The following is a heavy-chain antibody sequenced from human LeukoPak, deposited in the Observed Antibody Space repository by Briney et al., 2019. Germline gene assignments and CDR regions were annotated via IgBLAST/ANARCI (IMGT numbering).Heavy chain of an antibody. J-gene: IGHJ6*02. Sequence: SQTLSLTCAISGDSVSSNSAAWNWIRQSPSRGLEWLGRTYYRSKWYNDYAVSVKSRITINPDTSKNQFSLQLNSVTPEDTAVYYCARSSRGSYPLYYYYGMDVWGQGTTVTVSS. CDR1: GDSVSSNSAA. V-gene: IGHV6-1*01. CDR2: TYYRSKWYN. D-gene: IGHD1-26*01. CDR3: ARSSRGSYPLYYYYGMDV.